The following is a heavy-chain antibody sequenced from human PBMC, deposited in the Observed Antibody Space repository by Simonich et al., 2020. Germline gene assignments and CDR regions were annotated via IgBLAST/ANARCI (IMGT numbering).Heavy chain of an antibody. D-gene: IGHD6-6*01. Sequence: EVQLVESGGGLVQPGGSLRLSCAASGFTFSSYEMNWVRQAPGKGLEWVSYISSSGSTIYYADSVKGRVTISRENAKNSLYLQMNSRRAEDTAVYYCARDFRLQLVEIGTYYYYGMDVWGQGTTVTVSS. CDR1: GFTFSSYE. J-gene: IGHJ6*02. CDR2: ISSSGSTI. V-gene: IGHV3-48*03. CDR3: ARDFRLQLVEIGTYYYYGMDV.